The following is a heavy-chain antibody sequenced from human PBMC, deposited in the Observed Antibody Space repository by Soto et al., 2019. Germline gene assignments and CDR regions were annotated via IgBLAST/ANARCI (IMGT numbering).Heavy chain of an antibody. J-gene: IGHJ4*02. CDR1: GYTFTSYY. D-gene: IGHD4-17*01. CDR3: ASFDYGDYGSLGY. Sequence: QVQLVQSGAEVKKPGASVKVSCKASGYTFTSYYMHWVRQAPGQGLEWMGIINPSGGSTSYAQKFQGRVTRTRDTSTSTVYMELSSLRSEDTAVYYCASFDYGDYGSLGYWGQGTLVTVSS. V-gene: IGHV1-46*01. CDR2: INPSGGST.